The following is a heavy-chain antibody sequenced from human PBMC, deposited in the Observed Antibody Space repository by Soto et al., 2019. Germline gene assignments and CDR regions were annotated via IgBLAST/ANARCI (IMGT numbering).Heavy chain of an antibody. CDR2: ILYDGSNK. CDR3: ARDWEYYFDY. V-gene: IGHV3-33*05. D-gene: IGHD1-26*01. Sequence: GGSLRLSCAASGFTFSNYGFHWVRQAPGKALEWVAVILYDGSNKNYADSVKGRFTISRDNSKNTLYLQMNSLRSGDTAVYYCARDWEYYFDYWGQGALVTVSS. J-gene: IGHJ4*02. CDR1: GFTFSNYG.